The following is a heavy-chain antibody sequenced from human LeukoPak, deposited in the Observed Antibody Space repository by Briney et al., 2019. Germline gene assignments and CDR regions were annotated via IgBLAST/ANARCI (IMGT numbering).Heavy chain of an antibody. CDR3: ASRLGRNYYGMDV. V-gene: IGHV4-59*08. CDR2: IYYTGTT. D-gene: IGHD3-9*01. J-gene: IGHJ6*02. Sequence: PSETLSLTCTVSGGSVSGYYWGWIRQPPGKGLEWIGYIYYTGTTSYNPSLQTRVTISVDTSKSQLSLKLSSVTAADTAVYYCASRLGRNYYGMDVWGQGTTVTVSS. CDR1: GGSVSGYY.